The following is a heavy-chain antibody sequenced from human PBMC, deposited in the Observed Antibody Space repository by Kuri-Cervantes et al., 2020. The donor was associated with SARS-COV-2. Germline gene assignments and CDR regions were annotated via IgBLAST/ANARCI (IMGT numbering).Heavy chain of an antibody. CDR2: INHSGST. V-gene: IGHV4-34*01. J-gene: IGHJ5*02. CDR3: ARGGDYSYWFDP. Sequence: SETLSLTCTVSGGSISSHYWSWIRQPPGKGLEWIGEINHSGSTNYNPSLKSRVTISVDTSKNQFSLKLSSVTAADTAVYYCARGGDYSYWFDPWGQGTLVTVSS. D-gene: IGHD4-17*01. CDR1: GGSISSHY.